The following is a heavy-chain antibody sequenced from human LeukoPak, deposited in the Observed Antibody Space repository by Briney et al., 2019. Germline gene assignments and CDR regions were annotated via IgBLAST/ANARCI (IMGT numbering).Heavy chain of an antibody. Sequence: SQTLSLTCAISGDSVSSNSAAWNCIRQSPSRGLEWMGRTYYRSKWYNDYAVSVKSRITINPDTSTNPFALQLNSVPPEDTAVYSCARDAFWAMDDSDAFDIWGQGTMVTVSS. CDR1: GDSVSSNSAA. V-gene: IGHV6-1*01. J-gene: IGHJ3*02. CDR2: TYYRSKWYN. D-gene: IGHD5-18*01. CDR3: ARDAFWAMDDSDAFDI.